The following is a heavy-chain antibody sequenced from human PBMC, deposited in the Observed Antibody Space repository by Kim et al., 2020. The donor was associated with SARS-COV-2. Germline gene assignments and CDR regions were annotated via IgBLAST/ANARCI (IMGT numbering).Heavy chain of an antibody. Sequence: GGSLRLSCAASGFTFSSYGMHWVRQAPGKGLEWVAVISYDGSNKYYADSVKGRFTISRDNSKNTLYLQMNSLRAEDTAVYYCAKAGLVANHWYFDLWGRGTLVTVSS. J-gene: IGHJ2*01. V-gene: IGHV3-30*18. D-gene: IGHD5-12*01. CDR1: GFTFSSYG. CDR3: AKAGLVANHWYFDL. CDR2: ISYDGSNK.